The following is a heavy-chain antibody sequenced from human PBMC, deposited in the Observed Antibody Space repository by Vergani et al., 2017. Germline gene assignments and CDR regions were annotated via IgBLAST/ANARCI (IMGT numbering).Heavy chain of an antibody. CDR3: ASCGYSYDYGFSCY. CDR1: GFTVSNNY. Sequence: EVQLVESGGGLIQPGGSLRLSCAASGFTVSNNYMSWVRQAPGKELEWVSVIYSGGDTYYADSLRGRVTISRDTSKKTLYLQMNSLRAEDTAVYYCASCGYSYDYGFSCYWGQGTLVTVSS. V-gene: IGHV3-53*01. J-gene: IGHJ4*02. CDR2: IYSGGDT. D-gene: IGHD5-18*01.